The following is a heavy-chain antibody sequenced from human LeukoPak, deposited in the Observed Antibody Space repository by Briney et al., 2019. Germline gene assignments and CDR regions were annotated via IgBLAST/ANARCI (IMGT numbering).Heavy chain of an antibody. D-gene: IGHD5-24*01. CDR2: INSDGSST. J-gene: IGHJ4*02. CDR3: AILRDGYNRVFDY. CDR1: GFTFSSYW. Sequence: GGSLRLSCAASGFTFSSYWMHWVRQAPGKGLVWVSRINSDGSSTSYADSVKGRFTISRDNAKNTLYLQMNSLRAEDTAAYYCAILRDGYNRVFDYWGQGALVTVSS. V-gene: IGHV3-74*01.